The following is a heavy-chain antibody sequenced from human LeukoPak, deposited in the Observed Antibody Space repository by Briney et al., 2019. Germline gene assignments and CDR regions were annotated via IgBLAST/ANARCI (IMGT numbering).Heavy chain of an antibody. V-gene: IGHV3-30*18. CDR3: AKEDYDSSGYLRP. CDR2: MSYDGSNK. J-gene: IGHJ5*02. Sequence: PGGSLRLSCAASGFTFSSYGMHWVRQAPGKGLEWVAVMSYDGSNKYYADSVKGRFTISRDNSKNTLYLQMNSLRAEDTAVYYCAKEDYDSSGYLRPWGQGTLVTVSS. CDR1: GFTFSSYG. D-gene: IGHD3-22*01.